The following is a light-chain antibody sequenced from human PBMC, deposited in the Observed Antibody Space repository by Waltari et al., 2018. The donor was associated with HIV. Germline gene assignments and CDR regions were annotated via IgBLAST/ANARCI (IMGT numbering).Light chain of an antibody. V-gene: IGKV3-20*01. CDR1: QSVSSSY. Sequence: ELVLTQSPGPLSLSPGERATLSCRASQSVSSSYLAWYQQKPGQAPRLLIYGESSRATGIPDRFSGSGSGTDFTLTISRLEPEDFAVYYCQQYGSSPPTFGQGTKLEIK. CDR3: QQYGSSPPT. J-gene: IGKJ2*01. CDR2: GES.